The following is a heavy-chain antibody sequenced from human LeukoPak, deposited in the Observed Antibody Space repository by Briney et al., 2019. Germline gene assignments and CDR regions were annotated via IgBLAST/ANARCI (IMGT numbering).Heavy chain of an antibody. V-gene: IGHV3-23*01. CDR3: AKVVSSGYYYDSSGYYYDY. CDR2: ISGSGGST. J-gene: IGHJ4*02. D-gene: IGHD3-22*01. Sequence: GGSLRLSCAASGFTFSSYAMSWVRQAPGKGLEWVSAISGSGGSTNYADSVKGRFTISRDNSKNTLYLQMNSLRAEDTAVYYCAKVVSSGYYYDSSGYYYDYWGQGTPVTVSS. CDR1: GFTFSSYA.